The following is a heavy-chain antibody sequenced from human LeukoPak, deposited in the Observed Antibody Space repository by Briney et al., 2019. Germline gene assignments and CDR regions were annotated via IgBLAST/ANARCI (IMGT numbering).Heavy chain of an antibody. CDR1: GFTFSSYA. V-gene: IGHV3-23*01. CDR3: AHISSSWPDY. J-gene: IGHJ4*02. D-gene: IGHD6-13*01. CDR2: ISGSGGST. Sequence: QTGGSLRLSCAASGFTFSSYAMRWVRQAPGKGLEWVSAISGSGGSTYYADSVKGRSTISRDNSKNTLYLQMNSLRAEDTAVYYCAHISSSWPDYWGQGTLVTVSS.